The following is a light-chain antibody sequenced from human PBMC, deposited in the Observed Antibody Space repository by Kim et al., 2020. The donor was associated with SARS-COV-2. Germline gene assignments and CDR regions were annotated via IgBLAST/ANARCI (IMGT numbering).Light chain of an antibody. Sequence: AAIGDRVTITCRASQGISKYLAWYQQKPGKVPKPLIYAASALQSGVPSRFSGSGSETDFTLTISSLQPEDVATYYCQKYNGAPWTFGQGTKVDIK. J-gene: IGKJ1*01. CDR2: AAS. V-gene: IGKV1-27*01. CDR3: QKYNGAPWT. CDR1: QGISKY.